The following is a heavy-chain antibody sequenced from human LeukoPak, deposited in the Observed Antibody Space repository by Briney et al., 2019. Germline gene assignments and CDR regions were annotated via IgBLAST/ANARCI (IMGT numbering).Heavy chain of an antibody. D-gene: IGHD6-13*01. J-gene: IGHJ4*02. CDR2: IIPILGMA. CDR3: ARGSSRAPYYFDY. V-gene: IGHV1-69*04. Sequence: ASVKVSCKASGGTFSSYAISWVRQAPGQGLEWMGRIIPILGMANYAQKFQGRVTITADKSTSTAYMELSSLRSEDTAVYYCARGSSRAPYYFDYWGQGTLVTVSS. CDR1: GGTFSSYA.